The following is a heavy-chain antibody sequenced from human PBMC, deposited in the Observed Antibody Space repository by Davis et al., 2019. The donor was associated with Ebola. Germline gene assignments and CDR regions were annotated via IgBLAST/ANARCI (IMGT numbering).Heavy chain of an antibody. J-gene: IGHJ5*02. CDR3: APTIFGVPQP. V-gene: IGHV5-10-1*01. CDR1: GYSFSKYW. Sequence: GESLKISCKGAGYSFSKYWITWVRQMPGKGLEWMGRIDPSDSYTNYNPSFQGHVTLSVDNSISTAYLQWINLRASDTGTYYCAPTIFGVPQPWGQGTLVTVSS. CDR2: IDPSDSYT. D-gene: IGHD3-3*01.